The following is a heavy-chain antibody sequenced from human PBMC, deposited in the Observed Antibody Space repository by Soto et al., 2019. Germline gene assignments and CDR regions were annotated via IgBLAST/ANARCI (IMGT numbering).Heavy chain of an antibody. CDR3: ARGGPLQGQDIVVVPADTGPFDY. CDR2: ISAYNGNT. CDR1: GYTFTSYG. D-gene: IGHD2-2*01. Sequence: ASVKVSCKASGYTFTSYGISWVRQAPGQGLEWMGWISAYNGNTNYAQKLQGRVTMTTDTSTSTAYMELRSLRSDDTAVYYCARGGPLQGQDIVVVPADTGPFDYWGQGTLVTVSS. J-gene: IGHJ4*01. V-gene: IGHV1-18*01.